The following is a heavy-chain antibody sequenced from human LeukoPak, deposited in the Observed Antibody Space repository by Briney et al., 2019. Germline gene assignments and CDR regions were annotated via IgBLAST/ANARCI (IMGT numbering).Heavy chain of an antibody. J-gene: IGHJ6*02. D-gene: IGHD2-15*01. Sequence: ASVKVSCKASGYTFTVYYMHWVRQAPGQGLEWMGRINPNSGGTNYAQKFHGRVTMTRDTSISTTYMELSRLRSDDTAVYYCARGPLYCSGGSCGGTNGMDVWGQGTTVTVSS. CDR3: ARGPLYCSGGSCGGTNGMDV. CDR2: INPNSGGT. V-gene: IGHV1-2*06. CDR1: GYTFTVYY.